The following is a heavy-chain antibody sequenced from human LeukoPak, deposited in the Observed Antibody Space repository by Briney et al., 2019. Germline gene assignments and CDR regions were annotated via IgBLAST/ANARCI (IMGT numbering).Heavy chain of an antibody. Sequence: HGESLKISCKGSGYSFTTHWIAWVRQMPGKGLEWMGIIYPGDSDTRYSPSFQGQVTISADNSISTAYLQWSSLKASDTAMYYCARLAYGSGIYYGAFDIWGQGTMFTVSS. CDR3: ARLAYGSGIYYGAFDI. D-gene: IGHD3-10*01. CDR2: IYPGDSDT. V-gene: IGHV5-51*01. J-gene: IGHJ3*02. CDR1: GYSFTTHW.